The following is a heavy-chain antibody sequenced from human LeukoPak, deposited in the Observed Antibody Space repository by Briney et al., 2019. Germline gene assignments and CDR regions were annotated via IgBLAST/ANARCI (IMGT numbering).Heavy chain of an antibody. J-gene: IGHJ4*02. CDR1: GGTFSSYA. Sequence: SVKVSCKASGGTFSSYAISWVRQAPGQGLEWMGGIIPIFGTANYAQKFQGGVTITADESTSTAYMELSSLRSEDTAVYYCARAPIYYDILTGYYDDKTYFDYWGQGTLVTVSS. D-gene: IGHD3-9*01. CDR3: ARAPIYYDILTGYYDDKTYFDY. V-gene: IGHV1-69*13. CDR2: IIPIFGTA.